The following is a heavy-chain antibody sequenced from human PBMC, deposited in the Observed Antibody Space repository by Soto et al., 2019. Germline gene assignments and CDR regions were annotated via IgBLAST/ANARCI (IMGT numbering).Heavy chain of an antibody. V-gene: IGHV4-59*01. CDR3: ASSCSGGSCYPDAFDI. Sequence: QVQLQESGPGLVKPSETLSLTCTVSGGSISSYYWSWIRQPPGKGLEWIGYIYYSGSTNYNPSLKSRVTISVDTSKNQFSLKLSSVTAADTAVYYCASSCSGGSCYPDAFDIWGQGTMVTVSS. CDR2: IYYSGST. J-gene: IGHJ3*02. CDR1: GGSISSYY. D-gene: IGHD2-15*01.